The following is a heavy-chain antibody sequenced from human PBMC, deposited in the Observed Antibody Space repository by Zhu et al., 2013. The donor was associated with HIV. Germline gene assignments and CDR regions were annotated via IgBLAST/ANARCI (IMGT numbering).Heavy chain of an antibody. D-gene: IGHD2-2*01. V-gene: IGHV1-2*02. CDR3: ARDPAPSGAWYFDL. CDR1: GYTFTGYY. CDR2: IEPKNGET. Sequence: QVQLVQSGAEAKKPGASVKVACKASGYTFTGYYMHWIRQAPGQGLERLGWIEPKNGETHFAQKFQGKVSMTRDKSISTAYMELTRLTSDDTAVYFCARDPAPSGAWYFDLWGRGTLVTVSS. J-gene: IGHJ2*01.